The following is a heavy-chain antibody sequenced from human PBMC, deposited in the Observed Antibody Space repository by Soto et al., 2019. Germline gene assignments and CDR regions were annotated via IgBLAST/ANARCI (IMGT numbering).Heavy chain of an antibody. J-gene: IGHJ6*02. Sequence: SETLSLTCAVAGGSISSGGYSWSWIRQPPGKGLEWIGYIYHSGSTVYNPSFKSRVTISVDTSKNQFSLKLNSVTAADTAVYYCARDLWGYCGTDCYPLDVWGQGTTVTVSS. CDR3: ARDLWGYCGTDCYPLDV. CDR1: GGSISSGGYS. V-gene: IGHV4-30-2*01. D-gene: IGHD2-21*02. CDR2: IYHSGST.